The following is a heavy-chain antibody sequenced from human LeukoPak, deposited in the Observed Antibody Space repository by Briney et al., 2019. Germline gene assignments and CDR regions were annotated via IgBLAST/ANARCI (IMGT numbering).Heavy chain of an antibody. CDR1: GFTFSTYG. J-gene: IGHJ4*02. D-gene: IGHD1-26*01. Sequence: PGGSLRLSCAASGFTFSTYGMHWVRQAPGKGLEWVSYISSSSSTIYYAGSVKGRFTISRDNAKNSLFLQMNSLRAEDTAVYYCARSRGSSGSYPFDYWGQGTLVTVSS. CDR2: ISSSSSTI. CDR3: ARSRGSSGSYPFDY. V-gene: IGHV3-48*01.